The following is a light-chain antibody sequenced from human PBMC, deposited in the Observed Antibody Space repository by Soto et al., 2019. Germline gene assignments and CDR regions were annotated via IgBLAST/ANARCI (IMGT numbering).Light chain of an antibody. J-gene: IGKJ2*01. CDR1: QSVLYGSNDMNY. CDR2: WAT. V-gene: IGKV4-1*01. Sequence: DIVMTQSPDSLAVSLGERATINCKSSQSVLYGSNDMNYLAWYQQKAGQPPKLLINWATTRESGLPDRFTGSGSGTDCTLTISSLQAEEVAVYYCHQYYTHPASFGQGTTLEIK. CDR3: HQYYTHPAS.